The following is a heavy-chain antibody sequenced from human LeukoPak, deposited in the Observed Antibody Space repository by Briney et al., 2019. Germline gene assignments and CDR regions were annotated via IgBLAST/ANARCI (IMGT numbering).Heavy chain of an antibody. D-gene: IGHD3-16*01. J-gene: IGHJ3*02. Sequence: SVKVSCKASGDTSGSYAMNWVRQAPGQGLEWVARIIPLLGITNHAQKLQGRVTVNADTSTNTVYMELSSLRPDDTAVYYCARARSRITFGGIRHAFDIWGQGTLVTVSS. CDR1: GDTSGSYA. CDR2: IIPLLGIT. CDR3: ARARSRITFGGIRHAFDI. V-gene: IGHV1-69*04.